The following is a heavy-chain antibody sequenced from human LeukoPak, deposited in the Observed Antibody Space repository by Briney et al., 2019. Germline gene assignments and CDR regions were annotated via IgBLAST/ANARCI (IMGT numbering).Heavy chain of an antibody. CDR1: GYTFTSYY. D-gene: IGHD2-2*01. CDR2: INTSGGST. J-gene: IGHJ5*02. CDR3: ARGLPAATLMPLREAPLLHLNWFDP. Sequence: GASVKVSCKASGYTFTSYYMHWVRQAPAQGLEWMGIINTSGGSTSYAQKFQGRVTMTRDTSTSTVYMELSSLRSEDTAVYYCARGLPAATLMPLREAPLLHLNWFDPWGQGTLVTVSS. V-gene: IGHV1-46*01.